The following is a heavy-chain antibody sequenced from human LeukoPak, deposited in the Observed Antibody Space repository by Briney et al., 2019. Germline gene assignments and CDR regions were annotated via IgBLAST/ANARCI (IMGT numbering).Heavy chain of an antibody. J-gene: IGHJ4*02. D-gene: IGHD4-17*01. CDR1: GFTFYDYA. V-gene: IGHV3-9*01. CDR3: ATSARDYDWYYFDY. Sequence: PGGSLRLSCAASGFTFYDYAMHWVRHAPGKGLEWVSGISWNSGSIGYADSVKGRFTISRDNAKNSLYLQMNSLRAEDTALYYCATSARDYDWYYFDYWGQGTLVTVSS. CDR2: ISWNSGSI.